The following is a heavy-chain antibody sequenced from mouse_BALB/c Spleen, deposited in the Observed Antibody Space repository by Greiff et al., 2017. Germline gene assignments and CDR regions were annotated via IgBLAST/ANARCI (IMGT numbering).Heavy chain of an antibody. V-gene: IGHV3-2*02. CDR2: ISYSGST. Sequence: EVQGVESGPGLVKPSQSLSLTCTVTGYSITSDYAWNWIRQFPGNKLEWMGYISYSGSTSYNPSLKSRISITRDTSKNQFFLQLNSVTTEDTATYYCARWLLSAWFAYWGQGTLVTVSA. CDR1: GYSITSDYA. CDR3: ARWLLSAWFAY. D-gene: IGHD2-3*01. J-gene: IGHJ3*01.